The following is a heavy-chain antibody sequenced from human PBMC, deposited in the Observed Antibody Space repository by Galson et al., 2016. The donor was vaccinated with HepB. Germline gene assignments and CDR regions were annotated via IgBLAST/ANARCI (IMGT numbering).Heavy chain of an antibody. V-gene: IGHV4-31*03. CDR1: GGSISSGDYY. CDR3: ARDSSSGWGGNTFDI. D-gene: IGHD6-19*01. J-gene: IGHJ3*02. CDR2: IPYSGST. Sequence: TLSLTCTVSGGSISSGDYYWTWIRQHPGKGLEWIGYIPYSGSTSYNPSLKSRVSISLDTSNHQLSLKLSSVTAADTAVYYCARDSSSGWGGNTFDIWGQGTLVTVSS.